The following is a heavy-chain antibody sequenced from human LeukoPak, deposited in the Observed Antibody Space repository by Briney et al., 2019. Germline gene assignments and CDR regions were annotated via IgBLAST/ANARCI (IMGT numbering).Heavy chain of an antibody. Sequence: SETLSLTCAVYGGSFSGYYWSWIRQPPGKGLEWIGEINHSGSTNYNPSLKSRVTISVDTSKNQFSLKLSSVTAADTAVYYCARHVRRWPMVRGEYFDYWGQGTLVTVSS. CDR2: INHSGST. D-gene: IGHD3-10*01. V-gene: IGHV4-34*01. CDR1: GGSFSGYY. J-gene: IGHJ4*02. CDR3: ARHVRRWPMVRGEYFDY.